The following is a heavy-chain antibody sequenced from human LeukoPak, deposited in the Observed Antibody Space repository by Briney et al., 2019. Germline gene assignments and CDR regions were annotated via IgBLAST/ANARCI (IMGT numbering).Heavy chain of an antibody. J-gene: IGHJ5*02. CDR3: ARVPRIAANWFDP. Sequence: AGGSLRLSCAASGFTFSSYGMHWVRQAPGKGLEWVAVISYDGSNKYYADSVKGRFTISRDNSKNTLYLQMNSLRSEDTAVYYCARVPRIAANWFDPWGQGTLVTVSS. D-gene: IGHD6-25*01. V-gene: IGHV3-30*03. CDR2: ISYDGSNK. CDR1: GFTFSSYG.